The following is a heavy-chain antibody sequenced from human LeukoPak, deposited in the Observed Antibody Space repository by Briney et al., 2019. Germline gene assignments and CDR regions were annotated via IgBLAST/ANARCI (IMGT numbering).Heavy chain of an antibody. CDR3: ARLILWFGELLPD. Sequence: SETLSLTCAVYGGSFSGYYWSWTRQPPGKGLEWIGEINHSGSTNYNPSLKSRVTISVDTSKNQFSLKLSSVTAADTAVYYCARLILWFGELLPDWGQGTLVTVSS. CDR2: INHSGST. J-gene: IGHJ4*02. V-gene: IGHV4-34*01. CDR1: GGSFSGYY. D-gene: IGHD3-10*01.